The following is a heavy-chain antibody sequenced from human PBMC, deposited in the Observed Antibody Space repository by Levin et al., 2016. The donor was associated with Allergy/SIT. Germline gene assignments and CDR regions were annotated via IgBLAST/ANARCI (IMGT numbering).Heavy chain of an antibody. J-gene: IGHJ4*02. D-gene: IGHD3-9*01. CDR3: ARGRILTGYYSFTY. V-gene: IGHV4-34*01. Sequence: WIRQPPGKGLEWIGEINHSGSTNYNPSLKSRVTISVDTSKNQFSLKLSSVTAADTAVYYCARGRILTGYYSFTYWGQGTLVTVSS. CDR2: INHSGST.